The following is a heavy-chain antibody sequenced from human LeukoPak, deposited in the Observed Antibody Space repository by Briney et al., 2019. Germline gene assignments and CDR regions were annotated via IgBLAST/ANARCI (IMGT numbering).Heavy chain of an antibody. CDR3: AKGVSIAAAGTTFDY. CDR2: ISDDGTNK. V-gene: IGHV3-30*18. J-gene: IGHJ4*02. CDR1: GFTFSNYG. D-gene: IGHD6-13*01. Sequence: GGSLRLSCAASGFTFSNYGMHWVRQAPGKGLEWVAVISDDGTNKFYVDSVKGRFTISRDNSKNTLYLQMNSLRAEDTAVYYCAKGVSIAAAGTTFDYWGQGTLVTVSS.